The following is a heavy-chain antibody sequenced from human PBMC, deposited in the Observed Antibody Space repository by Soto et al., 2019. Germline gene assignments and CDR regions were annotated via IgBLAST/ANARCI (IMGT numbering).Heavy chain of an antibody. Sequence: QVQLQESGPGLVKPSETLSLTCAVSGGSISSFYWSWIRQPPGKGLEWIGYIYSSGSTNYNPSLKSRVTISVDTSKNQFSLKLSSVTAADTAVYYCARSFNYYYYGVDVWGQGTTVTVSS. CDR2: IYSSGST. J-gene: IGHJ6*02. V-gene: IGHV4-59*01. CDR3: ARSFNYYYYGVDV. CDR1: GGSISSFY.